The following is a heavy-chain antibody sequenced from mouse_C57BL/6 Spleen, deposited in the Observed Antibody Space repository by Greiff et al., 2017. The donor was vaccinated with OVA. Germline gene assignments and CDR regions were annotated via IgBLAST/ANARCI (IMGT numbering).Heavy chain of an antibody. CDR1: GFTFSDYG. J-gene: IGHJ2*01. CDR3: ARSDYDGLDY. CDR2: ISSGSSTI. D-gene: IGHD2-4*01. Sequence: EVMLVESGGGLVKPGGSLKLSCAASGFTFSDYGMHWVRQAPEKGLEWVAYISSGSSTIYYADTVKGRFTISRDNAKNTLFLQVTSLRSEDTAMYYCARSDYDGLDYWGQGTTLTVSS. V-gene: IGHV5-17*01.